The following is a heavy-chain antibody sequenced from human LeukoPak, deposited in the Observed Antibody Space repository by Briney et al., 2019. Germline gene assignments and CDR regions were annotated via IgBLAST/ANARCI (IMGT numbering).Heavy chain of an antibody. D-gene: IGHD3-22*01. V-gene: IGHV3-23*01. CDR2: ISGGGGTT. CDR1: GFTFNRYA. J-gene: IGHJ4*02. Sequence: GGSLRLSCAASGFTFNRYAMSWVRQAPGKGLEWVSGISGGGGTTYYADSVKGRFTISRDNSKNTLYLQMNSLRAEETAVYYCARYYYDSSGYYIDYWGQGTLVTVSS. CDR3: ARYYYDSSGYYIDY.